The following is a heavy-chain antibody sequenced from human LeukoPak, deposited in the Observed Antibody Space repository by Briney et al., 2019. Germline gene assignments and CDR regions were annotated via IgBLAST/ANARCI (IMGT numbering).Heavy chain of an antibody. Sequence: GGSLRLSCAASGFTFSSYAMSWVRQAPGKGLEWVSTITGGGDTTYYADSVRGRFTISKDNSKNPLYLEMASLRGEDTAVYYCAKSPYIASHIYLVYWGQGALVTVSS. CDR1: GFTFSSYA. CDR2: ITGGGDTT. J-gene: IGHJ4*02. CDR3: AKSPYIASHIYLVY. D-gene: IGHD3-16*01. V-gene: IGHV3-23*01.